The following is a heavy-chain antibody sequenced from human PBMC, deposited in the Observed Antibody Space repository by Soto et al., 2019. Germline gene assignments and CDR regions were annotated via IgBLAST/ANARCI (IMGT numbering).Heavy chain of an antibody. D-gene: IGHD6-25*01. J-gene: IGHJ4*02. Sequence: QVQLQQWGAGLLKASETLSLTCVVSGGSFSGYFWTWIRQSPWRGLEWIGEINHSGSRKYNTAFQSRVIISVVTSKIHVSIKLSSVTAADSATYCFARGLAADRPITAAEPFDGWGQGTLVTVSS. CDR3: ARGLAADRPITAAEPFDG. CDR1: GGSFSGYF. V-gene: IGHV4-34*02. CDR2: INHSGSR.